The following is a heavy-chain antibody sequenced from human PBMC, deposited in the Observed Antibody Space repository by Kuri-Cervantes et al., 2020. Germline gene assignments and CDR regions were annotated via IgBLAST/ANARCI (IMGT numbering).Heavy chain of an antibody. CDR1: GFTFSSYA. CDR2: ISYDGSNK. J-gene: IGHJ4*02. Sequence: GGSLRLSCAASGFTFSSYAMSWVRQAPGKGLEWVAVISYDGSNKYYADSVKGRFTISRDNSKNTLYLQMNSLRAEDTAVYYCAKDSTRSGAFDYWGQGTLVTVSS. CDR3: AKDSTRSGAFDY. V-gene: IGHV3-30*18. D-gene: IGHD7-27*01.